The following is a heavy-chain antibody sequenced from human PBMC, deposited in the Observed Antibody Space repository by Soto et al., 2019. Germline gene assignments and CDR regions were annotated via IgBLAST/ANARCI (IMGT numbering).Heavy chain of an antibody. J-gene: IGHJ6*02. CDR3: ASRTYAGIPMNDYYSGMDV. Sequence: PGESLKISCKGSGYSFTSYWISWVRQMPGKGLEWMGRIDPSDSYTNYSPSFQGHVTISADKSISTAYLQWSSLKASDTAMYYCASRTYAGIPMNDYYSGMDVWGPGTSVTVSS. V-gene: IGHV5-10-1*01. CDR2: IDPSDSYT. CDR1: GYSFTSYW. D-gene: IGHD3-16*01.